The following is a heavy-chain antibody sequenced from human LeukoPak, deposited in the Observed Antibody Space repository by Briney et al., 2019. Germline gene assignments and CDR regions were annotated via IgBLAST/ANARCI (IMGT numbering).Heavy chain of an antibody. V-gene: IGHV3-30*18. J-gene: IGHJ4*02. CDR3: AKVVYYGSGSLGGFDY. D-gene: IGHD3-10*01. Sequence: GGSLRLSCAASGFTFSSYAMSWVRQAPGKGLEWVTVISYDGSNKYYADSVKGRFTISRDNSKNTLYLQMNSLRAEDTAVYYCAKVVYYGSGSLGGFDYWGQGTLVTVSS. CDR1: GFTFSSYA. CDR2: ISYDGSNK.